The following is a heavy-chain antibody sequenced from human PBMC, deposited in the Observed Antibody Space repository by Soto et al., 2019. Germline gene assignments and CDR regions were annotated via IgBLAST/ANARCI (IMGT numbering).Heavy chain of an antibody. V-gene: IGHV4-30-4*01. J-gene: IGHJ5*02. CDR2: IYYSGST. CDR1: GGSISSGDYY. CDR3: ARDERYYDSSGYYYSKWFDP. D-gene: IGHD3-22*01. Sequence: LSLTCTVSGGSISSGDYYWSWIRQPPGKGLEWIGYIYYSGSTYYNPSLKSRVTISVDTSRNQFSLKLSSVTAADTAVYYCARDERYYDSSGYYYSKWFDPWGQG.